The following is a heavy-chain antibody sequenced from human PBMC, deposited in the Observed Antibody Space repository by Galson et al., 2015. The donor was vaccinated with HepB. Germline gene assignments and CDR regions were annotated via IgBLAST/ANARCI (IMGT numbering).Heavy chain of an antibody. D-gene: IGHD5-12*01. Sequence: SLRLSCAASGFTFSDYSMNWVRQAPGKGLEWVSSISSSSIYIYYADLVKGRFTISRDNAKNSLYLQMSSLRVEDTAAYYCARGPGLEFDYWGQGTLVTVSS. CDR1: GFTFSDYS. V-gene: IGHV3-21*01. J-gene: IGHJ4*02. CDR3: ARGPGLEFDY. CDR2: ISSSSIYI.